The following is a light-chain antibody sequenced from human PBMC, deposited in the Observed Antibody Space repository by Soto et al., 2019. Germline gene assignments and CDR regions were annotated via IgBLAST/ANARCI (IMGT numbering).Light chain of an antibody. CDR1: QGIGFY. V-gene: IGKV1-9*01. Sequence: IQLTQSPSSLSASVGDRVTLTCRASQGIGFYLAWYQQKPGSAPQLLIYAASTLQSGVPSRFSGSGSGTNFTLTISGLQPEDFAVYYCQQYGDWPLTFGGGTKVEIK. CDR2: AAS. J-gene: IGKJ4*01. CDR3: QQYGDWPLT.